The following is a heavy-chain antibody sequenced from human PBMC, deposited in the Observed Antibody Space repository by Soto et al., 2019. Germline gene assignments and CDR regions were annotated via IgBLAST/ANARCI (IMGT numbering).Heavy chain of an antibody. Sequence: GGSLRLSCAASGFTFSSYSMNWVRQAPGKGLEWVSYISSSSSTIYYADSVKGRFTISRDNAKNSLFLQMNSLRAEDPAVYYCARDAYDILTGHRRPTPDVWGQGTTVTVSS. CDR1: GFTFSSYS. J-gene: IGHJ6*02. CDR2: ISSSSSTI. D-gene: IGHD3-9*01. CDR3: ARDAYDILTGHRRPTPDV. V-gene: IGHV3-48*01.